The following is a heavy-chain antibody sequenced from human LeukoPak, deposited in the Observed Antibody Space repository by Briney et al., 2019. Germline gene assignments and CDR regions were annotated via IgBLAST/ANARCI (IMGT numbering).Heavy chain of an antibody. J-gene: IGHJ3*02. CDR1: GGSISSGGYS. Sequence: PSETLSLTCAVSGGSISSGGYSWSWIRQPPGKGLEWIGYIYHSGSTYYNPSLKSRVTISVDRSKNQFSLKLSSVTAADTAVYYCARDCTSCYADAFDIWGQGTMVTVSS. CDR3: ARDCTSCYADAFDI. CDR2: IYHSGST. D-gene: IGHD2-2*01. V-gene: IGHV4-30-2*01.